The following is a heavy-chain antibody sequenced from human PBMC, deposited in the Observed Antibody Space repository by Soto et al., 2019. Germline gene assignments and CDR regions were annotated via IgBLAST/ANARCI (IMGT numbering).Heavy chain of an antibody. J-gene: IGHJ6*02. CDR1: GGSISSYY. Sequence: PSETLSLTCTVSGGSISSYYWSWIRQPPGKGLEWIGYIYYSGSTNYNPSLKSRVTISVDTSKNQFSLKLSSVTAADTAVYYCAGLEVIAVVCIQKELSYGMDVWGQGTTVTVFS. V-gene: IGHV4-59*12. CDR2: IYYSGST. CDR3: AGLEVIAVVCIQKELSYGMDV. D-gene: IGHD6-19*01.